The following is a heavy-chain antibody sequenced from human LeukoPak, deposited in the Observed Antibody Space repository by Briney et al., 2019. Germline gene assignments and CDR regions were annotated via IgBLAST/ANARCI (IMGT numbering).Heavy chain of an antibody. Sequence: SETLSLTCTVSGGSISSDYWSWIRQPAGKGLEWIGRIFTSGSTSCNPSLKSRVTMSLDTSKNQFSLKLSSVTAADTAVYFCSRGGANDLWGQGTLVTVSS. D-gene: IGHD4/OR15-4a*01. CDR1: GGSISSDY. CDR3: SRGGANDL. CDR2: IFTSGST. J-gene: IGHJ5*02. V-gene: IGHV4-4*07.